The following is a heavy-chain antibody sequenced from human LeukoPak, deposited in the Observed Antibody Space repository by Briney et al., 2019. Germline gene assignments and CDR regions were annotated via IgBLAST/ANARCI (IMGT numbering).Heavy chain of an antibody. CDR3: TRHSGNYLKFDY. J-gene: IGHJ4*02. V-gene: IGHV3-15*01. D-gene: IGHD1-26*01. CDR2: IKSQTNGGTT. Sequence: KHGGSLRLSCAASGFTFHNAWMTWVRQAPGKGLEWVGRIKSQTNGGTTDYAAPVTGRFTIFRDDSKNTVSLQMNSLKTEDTAVYYCTRHSGNYLKFDYWGQGTLVTVSS. CDR1: GFTFHNAW.